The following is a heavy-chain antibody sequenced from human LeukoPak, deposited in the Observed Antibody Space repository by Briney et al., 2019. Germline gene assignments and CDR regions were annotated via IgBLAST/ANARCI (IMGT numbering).Heavy chain of an antibody. Sequence: GESLKISCKGYGYSFTTYWIGWVRQMPGKGLEWMGIIYPGDSDTRYSPSFQGQVTISADKSINTAYLQWSRLKASDTAMYYCLRRGTAVVDYWGQGTLVTVSS. D-gene: IGHD6-19*01. CDR1: GYSFTTYW. V-gene: IGHV5-51*01. J-gene: IGHJ4*02. CDR2: IYPGDSDT. CDR3: LRRGTAVVDY.